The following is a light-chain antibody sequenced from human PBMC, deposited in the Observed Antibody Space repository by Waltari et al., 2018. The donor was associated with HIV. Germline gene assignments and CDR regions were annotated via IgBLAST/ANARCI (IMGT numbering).Light chain of an antibody. CDR3: QQYGDSRWT. J-gene: IGKJ1*01. CDR1: QSVSSSY. Sequence: EIVLTQSPGTLSLSPGERATLSCRASQSVSSSYLAWYQQRRSQAPRLLIYGASSRATGIPDRFSGSGSGTDFTLTISRLEPEDFVVYYCQQYGDSRWTFGQGTKVEIK. V-gene: IGKV3-20*01. CDR2: GAS.